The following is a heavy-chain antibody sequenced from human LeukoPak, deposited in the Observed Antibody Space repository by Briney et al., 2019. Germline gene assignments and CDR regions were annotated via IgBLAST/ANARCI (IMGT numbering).Heavy chain of an antibody. J-gene: IGHJ4*02. D-gene: IGHD5-18*01. CDR1: GGTFSSYA. CDR3: ARDQDTAMAEFDY. Sequence: GASVKVSCKASGGTFSSYAISWVRQAPGQGLVWMGRIIPILGIANYAQKFQGRVAITADKSTSTAYMELSSLRSEDTAVYYCARDQDTAMAEFDYWGQGTLVTVSS. V-gene: IGHV1-69*04. CDR2: IIPILGIA.